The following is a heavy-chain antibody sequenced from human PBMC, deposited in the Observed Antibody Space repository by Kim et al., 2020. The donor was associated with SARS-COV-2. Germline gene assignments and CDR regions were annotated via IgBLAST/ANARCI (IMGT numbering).Heavy chain of an antibody. D-gene: IGHD4-4*01. J-gene: IGHJ2*01. V-gene: IGHV3-48*02. CDR3: ASIPDYSNCDSYFDL. Sequence: ASVKGRFTISRDNAKNSLYLQMNSLRDEDTAVYYCASIPDYSNCDSYFDLWGRGTLVTVSS.